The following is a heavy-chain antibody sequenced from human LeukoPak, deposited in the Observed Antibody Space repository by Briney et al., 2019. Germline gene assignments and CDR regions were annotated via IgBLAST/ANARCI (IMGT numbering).Heavy chain of an antibody. V-gene: IGHV1-2*06. D-gene: IGHD3-10*01. CDR1: GYTFTGYY. CDR3: ARSEASYYYGSGSRKTAFDP. Sequence: ASVKVSCKASGYTFTGYYMHWVRQAPGQGLEWMGRINPNSGGTNYAQKFQGRVTMTRDTSISTAYMELSRLRSGDTAVYYCARSEASYYYGSGSRKTAFDPWGQGTLVTVSS. J-gene: IGHJ5*02. CDR2: INPNSGGT.